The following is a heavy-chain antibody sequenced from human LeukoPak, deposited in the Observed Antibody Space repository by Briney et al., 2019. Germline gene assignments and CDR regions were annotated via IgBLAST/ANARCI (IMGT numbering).Heavy chain of an antibody. V-gene: IGHV3-11*04. D-gene: IGHD3-10*01. Sequence: GGSLRLSCAASGFTFSDYYMSWIRQAPGKGLEWVSYISSSGSTIYYADSVKGRFTISRDNAKNSLYLQMNSLRAEDTAVYYCARDDRPVLWFGELPSFDYWGQGTLVTVSS. CDR2: ISSSGSTI. CDR3: ARDDRPVLWFGELPSFDY. J-gene: IGHJ4*02. CDR1: GFTFSDYY.